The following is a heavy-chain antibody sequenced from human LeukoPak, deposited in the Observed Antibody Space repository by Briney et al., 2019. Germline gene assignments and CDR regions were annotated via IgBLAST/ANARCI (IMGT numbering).Heavy chain of an antibody. CDR1: GFTFSSYG. D-gene: IGHD6-13*01. Sequence: SGGSLRLSCAASGFTFSSYGMHWVPQAPGKGLEWVAVISNDGSKNYYADSVKGRFTISRDNPKNTLYLQMNSLRTEDTAVYYCAQDRGGEQQLIQGFAYWGQGTLVTVSS. V-gene: IGHV3-30*18. J-gene: IGHJ4*02. CDR3: AQDRGGEQQLIQGFAY. CDR2: ISNDGSKN.